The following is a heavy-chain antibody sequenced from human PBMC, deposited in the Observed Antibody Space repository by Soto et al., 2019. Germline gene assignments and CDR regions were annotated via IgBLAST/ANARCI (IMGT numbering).Heavy chain of an antibody. D-gene: IGHD3-22*01. Sequence: PGGALRLSCAASGFSFSYTWMSWVRQAPGKGLEWVGRIKSKTDGGTTDYAAPVKGRITISRDDSTLFLEMNSLKTEDTAVYYCTTGVGYYDTYGMDVWGQGTTVPVSS. J-gene: IGHJ6*02. V-gene: IGHV3-15*01. CDR2: IKSKTDGGTT. CDR3: TTGVGYYDTYGMDV. CDR1: GFSFSYTW.